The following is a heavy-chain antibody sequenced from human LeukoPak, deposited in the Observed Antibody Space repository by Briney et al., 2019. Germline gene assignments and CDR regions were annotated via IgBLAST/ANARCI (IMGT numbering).Heavy chain of an antibody. J-gene: IGHJ4*02. CDR1: GFTFSSYG. D-gene: IGHD3-16*01. V-gene: IGHV3-30*02. CDR2: IRNDGSII. CDR3: AKDTPLCYFDY. Sequence: PGGSLRLSCAASGFTFSSYGMHWISQAPGKGLEWVAFIRNDGSIIYNADSVKGRFTISRDNSKNTLYLQMNSLRVDDTAVYYCAKDTPLCYFDYWGQGTLVTVSS.